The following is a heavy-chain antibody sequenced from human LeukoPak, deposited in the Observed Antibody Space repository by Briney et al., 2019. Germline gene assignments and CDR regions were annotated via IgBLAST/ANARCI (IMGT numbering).Heavy chain of an antibody. CDR3: ARHIAAAGRTGEY. Sequence: EASVTVSCKASGYTFTGYYMHWVRQAPGQGVEWMGWINPNSGGTNYAQKFQGRVTITRDTSISTAYMELSRLRSDDTAVYYCARHIAAAGRTGEYWGQGTPVTVSS. J-gene: IGHJ4*02. D-gene: IGHD6-13*01. V-gene: IGHV1-2*02. CDR2: INPNSGGT. CDR1: GYTFTGYY.